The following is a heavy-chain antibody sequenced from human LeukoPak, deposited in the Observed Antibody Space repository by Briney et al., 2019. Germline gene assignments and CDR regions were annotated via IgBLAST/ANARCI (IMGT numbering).Heavy chain of an antibody. CDR1: GFAFRNYA. V-gene: IGHV3-23*01. CDR2: IDGGGVIT. Sequence: PGGSLRLSCAASGFAFRNYAMSWVRQAPGKGLEWVSGIDGGGVITYYADSVNGRFTISRDNSKNTLFLQMNSLRAEDTAVYYCAREYPTVTPGYYYYGMDVWGQGTTVTVSS. J-gene: IGHJ6*02. CDR3: AREYPTVTPGYYYYGMDV. D-gene: IGHD4-17*01.